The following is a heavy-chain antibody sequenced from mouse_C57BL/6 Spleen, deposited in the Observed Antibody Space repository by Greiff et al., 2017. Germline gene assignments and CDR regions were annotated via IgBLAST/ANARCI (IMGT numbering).Heavy chain of an antibody. J-gene: IGHJ4*01. CDR1: GYTFIDYY. CDR2: INPNNGGT. CDR3: ASNGYFSYYAMDY. D-gene: IGHD2-3*01. Sequence: VQLQQSGPELVKPGASVKISCKASGYTFIDYYMNWVKQSHGKSLEWIGDINPNNGGTSYNQKFKGKATLTVDKSSSTAYMELRSLTSEDSAVYYCASNGYFSYYAMDYWGQGTSVTVSS. V-gene: IGHV1-26*01.